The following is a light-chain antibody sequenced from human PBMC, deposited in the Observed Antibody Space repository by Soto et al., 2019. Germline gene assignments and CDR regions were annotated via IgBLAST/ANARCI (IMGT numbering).Light chain of an antibody. V-gene: IGLV3-21*04. CDR3: QVWDSRSDHPV. CDR1: NIGSRS. Sequence: SYELTQPPSVSVAPGQTARITCGGNNIGSRSVHWYQQKPGQAPVLVIYYPSDRPSGIPERFTGSNSGNTATLTITRVEAGDEADYYCQVWDSRSDHPVFGGGTKLTVL. J-gene: IGLJ2*01. CDR2: YPS.